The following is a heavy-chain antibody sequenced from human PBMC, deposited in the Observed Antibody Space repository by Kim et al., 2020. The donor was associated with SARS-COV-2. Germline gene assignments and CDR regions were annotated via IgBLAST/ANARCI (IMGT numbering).Heavy chain of an antibody. CDR3: ARQDYDILTGYSPDDY. Sequence: SLKSRVTISVDTSKNQFSLKLSSVTAADTAVYYCARQDYDILTGYSPDDYWGQGTLVTVSS. V-gene: IGHV4-39*01. J-gene: IGHJ4*02. D-gene: IGHD3-9*01.